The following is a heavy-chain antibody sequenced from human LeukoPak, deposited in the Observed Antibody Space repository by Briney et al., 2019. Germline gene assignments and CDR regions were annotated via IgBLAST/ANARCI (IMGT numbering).Heavy chain of an antibody. CDR2: IFYSGST. Sequence: SETLSLTCTVSGGSISTSSYYWGWVRQPPGKGLEWIGNIFYSGSTYYSPSLKSRVTISVDTSKNQFSLKLSSVTAADTAVYYCARRLAPWAYYFDYWGQGTLVTVSS. D-gene: IGHD5-12*01. CDR1: GGSISTSSYY. CDR3: ARRLAPWAYYFDY. V-gene: IGHV4-39*07. J-gene: IGHJ4*02.